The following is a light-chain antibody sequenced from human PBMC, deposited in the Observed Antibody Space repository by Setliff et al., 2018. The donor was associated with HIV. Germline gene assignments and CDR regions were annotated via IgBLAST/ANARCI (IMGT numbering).Light chain of an antibody. CDR1: TGAVTSVYH. CDR2: NTN. CDR3: LLFYVDAQRV. J-gene: IGLJ1*01. Sequence: QAVVTQEPSLTVSPGGTLTLPCASSTGAVTSVYHPNWFQQKPEQAPRPLIYNTNNKHSWTPARFSGSLLGGKAALTLSAVQPEDEADYYCLLFYVDAQRVFGTGTKVTVL. V-gene: IGLV7-43*01.